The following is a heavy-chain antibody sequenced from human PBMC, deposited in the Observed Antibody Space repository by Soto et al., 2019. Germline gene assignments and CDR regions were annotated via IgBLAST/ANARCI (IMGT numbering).Heavy chain of an antibody. CDR2: ISSGIT. CDR1: GGSSSGWY. V-gene: IGHV4-34*01. J-gene: IGHJ1*01. Sequence: PSETLSLTCAVYGGSSSGWYWTWIRQSPVKGLEWIGEISSGITNYNPSLKSRVTISADTSKNQFSLKLSSVTAADTAVYYCARGPYSRAVGATNPSHWGHGTPVTVSS. D-gene: IGHD1-26*01. CDR3: ARGPYSRAVGATNPSH.